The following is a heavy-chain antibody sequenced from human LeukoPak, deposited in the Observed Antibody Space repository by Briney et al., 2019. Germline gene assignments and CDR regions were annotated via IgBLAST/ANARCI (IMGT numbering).Heavy chain of an antibody. CDR3: ASRGAYGDYGRNWFDP. CDR2: INPSGAST. V-gene: IGHV1-46*01. D-gene: IGHD4-17*01. CDR1: GYTFTSYY. J-gene: IGHJ5*02. Sequence: ASVKVSCKASGYTFTSYYMHWVRQAPGQGLQWMGIINPSGASTIYAQKFQGRVTMTRDTSTSTVYMELSSLNSEDTAVYYCASRGAYGDYGRNWFDPWGQGTLVTVSS.